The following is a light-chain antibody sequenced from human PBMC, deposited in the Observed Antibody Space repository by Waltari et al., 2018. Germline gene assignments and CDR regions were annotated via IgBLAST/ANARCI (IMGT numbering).Light chain of an antibody. CDR2: DTT. Sequence: QAVVTQEPSLTVSPEGTVTLTCGSSTGPVTSGHYPYWFQQKPGQAPRTLISDTTNKNSWTPARFSGSLLGGKAALTLSGAQPEDEADYYCFVSYDGAEGVFGGGTKLTVL. CDR1: TGPVTSGHY. V-gene: IGLV7-46*01. J-gene: IGLJ3*02. CDR3: FVSYDGAEGV.